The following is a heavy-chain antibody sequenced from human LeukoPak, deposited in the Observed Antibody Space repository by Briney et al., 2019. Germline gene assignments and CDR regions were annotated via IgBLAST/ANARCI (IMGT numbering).Heavy chain of an antibody. J-gene: IGHJ4*02. V-gene: IGHV4-59*01. CDR2: IYNGGTT. CDR3: ARDTTVASGMEY. CDR1: GGSLSTYS. Sequence: SETLSLTCSVSGGSLSTYSWTWVRRSPGKRLEWIGSIYNGGTTNYNPSLKSRGTISTDTAKNQFSLRLRSVSAADTAIYYCARDTTVASGMEYWGQGTLVSVSS. D-gene: IGHD1-1*01.